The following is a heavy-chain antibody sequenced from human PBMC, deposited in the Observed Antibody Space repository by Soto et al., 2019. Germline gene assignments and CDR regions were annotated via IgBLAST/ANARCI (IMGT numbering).Heavy chain of an antibody. CDR3: ARGTSIGFFEWFGNGLYHFDF. V-gene: IGHV1-18*01. Sequence: ASVKVSCKASGYTFTSYGISCVRQAPGQGLEWMGWISAYNGNTNYAQKLQGRVTMTTDTSTSTAYMELRSLRSDDTAVYYCARGTSIGFFEWFGNGLYHFDFWSRGSLATVSS. D-gene: IGHD3-3*01. J-gene: IGHJ2*01. CDR2: ISAYNGNT. CDR1: GYTFTSYG.